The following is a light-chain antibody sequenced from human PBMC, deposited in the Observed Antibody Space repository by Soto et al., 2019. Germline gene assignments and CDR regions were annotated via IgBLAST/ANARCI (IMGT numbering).Light chain of an antibody. CDR2: AAS. CDR3: QQRYVAPVT. J-gene: IGKJ1*01. CDR1: QSISSC. Sequence: IQMTQSPSSLSASVGDRVTITCRASQSISSCLNWYQQKPGKAPKLLIYAASNLQSGVPSRFSGSESVKDFILTISSLQPEDFATYYCQQRYVAPVTFGQGTKVEIK. V-gene: IGKV1-39*01.